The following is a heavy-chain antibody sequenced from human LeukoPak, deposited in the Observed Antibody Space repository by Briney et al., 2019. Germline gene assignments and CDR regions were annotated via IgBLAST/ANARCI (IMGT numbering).Heavy chain of an antibody. CDR2: IYYSGST. CDR1: GGSISTYY. D-gene: IGHD6-19*01. Sequence: SETLSLTGTVSGGSISTYYWSWIRQPPGKGLEWIGYIYYSGSTNYNPSLKSRVTISVDTSKNQFSLKLSSVTAADTAVYYCARCARGWYDEYYFDYWGQGTLVTVSS. CDR3: ARCARGWYDEYYFDY. V-gene: IGHV4-59*08. J-gene: IGHJ4*02.